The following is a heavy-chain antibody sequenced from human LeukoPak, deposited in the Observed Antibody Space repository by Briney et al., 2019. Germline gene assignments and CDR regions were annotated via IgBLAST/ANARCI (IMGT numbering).Heavy chain of an antibody. CDR2: IYYSGST. D-gene: IGHD3-3*01. V-gene: IGHV4-59*01. Sequence: SGTLSLTCAVSGGSISSYYWSWIRQPPGKGLEWIGYIYYSGSTNYNPSLKSRVTISVDTSKNQFSLKLSSVTAADTAVYYCARGSYDFWSGYLTYFDYWGQGTLVTVSS. CDR1: GGSISSYY. J-gene: IGHJ4*02. CDR3: ARGSYDFWSGYLTYFDY.